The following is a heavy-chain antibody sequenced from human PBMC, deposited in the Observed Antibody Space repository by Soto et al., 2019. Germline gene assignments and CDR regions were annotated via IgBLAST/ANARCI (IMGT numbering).Heavy chain of an antibody. Sequence: GGSLRLSCAPSGFTVKGNYMAWVRQASGEGLEWVAVVFSAGVTYYTDSVKGRFTISRDFSKNTLSLQMNSLRADDTAVYFCASAYTYNYAFDYWGQGTLVTVSS. CDR2: VFSAGVT. D-gene: IGHD5-18*01. V-gene: IGHV3-53*01. CDR1: GFTVKGNY. J-gene: IGHJ4*02. CDR3: ASAYTYNYAFDY.